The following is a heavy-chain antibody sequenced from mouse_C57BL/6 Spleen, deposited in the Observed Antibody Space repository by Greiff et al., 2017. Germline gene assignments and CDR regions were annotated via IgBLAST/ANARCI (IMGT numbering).Heavy chain of an antibody. CDR2: IYPGDGDT. CDR1: GYAFSSSW. Sequence: QVQLKQSGPELVKPGASVKISCKASGYAFSSSWMNWVKQRPGKGLEWIGRIYPGDGDTNYNGKFKGKATLTADKSSTTAYMQLSSLTSADSAVYFCSRSASLATLDYWGQGTTLSVSS. V-gene: IGHV1-82*01. D-gene: IGHD6-2*01. J-gene: IGHJ2*01. CDR3: SRSASLATLDY.